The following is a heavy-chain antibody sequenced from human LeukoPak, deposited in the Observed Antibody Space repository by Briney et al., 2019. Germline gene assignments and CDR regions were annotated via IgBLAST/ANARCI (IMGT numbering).Heavy chain of an antibody. CDR1: GYTFTSYY. V-gene: IGHV1-46*01. J-gene: IGHJ4*02. CDR3: ASLIAAAGPPLPY. D-gene: IGHD6-13*01. CDR2: INPSGGST. Sequence: ASVKVSCKASGYTFTSYYMHWVRQAPRQGLEWMGIINPSGGSTSYAQKFQGRVTMTRDTSTSTVYMELSSLRSEDTAVYYCASLIAAAGPPLPYWGQGTLVTVSS.